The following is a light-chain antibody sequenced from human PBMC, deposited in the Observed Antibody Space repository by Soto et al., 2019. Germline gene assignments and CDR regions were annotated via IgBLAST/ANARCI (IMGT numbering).Light chain of an antibody. Sequence: QPVLTQSSSASASLGSSVTLTCTLSSRNSSYIIAWHQQQPGKAPRYLMKLEGRGSYNKGSGVPDRFSGSSSGADRYLTISDLQFEDQADYYCETWYSKTPVVFGGGTKVTVL. J-gene: IGLJ2*01. V-gene: IGLV4-60*02. CDR3: ETWYSKTPVV. CDR2: LEGRGSY. CDR1: SRNSSYI.